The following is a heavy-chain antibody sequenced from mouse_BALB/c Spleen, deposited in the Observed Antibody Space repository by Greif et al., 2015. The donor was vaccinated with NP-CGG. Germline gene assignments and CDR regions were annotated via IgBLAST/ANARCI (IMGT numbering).Heavy chain of an antibody. CDR2: IYPGDGDT. J-gene: IGHJ2*01. V-gene: IGHV1-80*01. D-gene: IGHD2-4*01. CDR3: ASRGGLRRSYFDY. CDR1: GYAFSSYW. Sequence: QVQLQQSGAELVGPGSSVKISCKASGYAFSSYWMNWVKQRPGQGLEWIGRIYPGDGDTNYNGKFKGKATLTADKSSSTAYMQLSSLTSEDSAVYFCASRGGLRRSYFDYWGQGTTLAVSS.